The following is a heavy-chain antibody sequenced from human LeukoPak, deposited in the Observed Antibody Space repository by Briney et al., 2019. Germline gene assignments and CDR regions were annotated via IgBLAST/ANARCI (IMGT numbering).Heavy chain of an antibody. J-gene: IGHJ4*02. Sequence: GGSVRLSCAASGFTFSNAWMSWVRQAPGKGLEWVGFIRSKAYGGTTEYAASVKGRFTTSRDDSKSIAYLQMNSLKTEDTAVYYCTRVKYCSGGSCYPLDYWGQGTLVTVSS. CDR1: GFTFSNAW. V-gene: IGHV3-49*04. CDR3: TRVKYCSGGSCYPLDY. CDR2: IRSKAYGGTT. D-gene: IGHD2-15*01.